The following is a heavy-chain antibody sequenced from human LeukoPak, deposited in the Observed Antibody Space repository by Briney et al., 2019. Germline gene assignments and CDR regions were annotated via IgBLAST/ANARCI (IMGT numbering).Heavy chain of an antibody. CDR2: IRYDGSNK. Sequence: GGSLRLSCAASGFTFSSYGMHWVRQAPGKGLEWVAFIRYDGSNKYYADSVKGRFTISRDNAKNSLYLQMNSLRAEDTAVYYCARDGLSMVRGRPFDYWGQGTLVTVSS. CDR1: GFTFSSYG. J-gene: IGHJ4*02. D-gene: IGHD3-10*01. CDR3: ARDGLSMVRGRPFDY. V-gene: IGHV3-30*02.